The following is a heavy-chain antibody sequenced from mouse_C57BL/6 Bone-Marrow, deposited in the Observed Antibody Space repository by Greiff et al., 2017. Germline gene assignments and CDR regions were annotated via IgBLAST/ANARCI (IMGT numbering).Heavy chain of an antibody. V-gene: IGHV8-12*01. Sequence: QVTLKVCGPGILQSSQTLSLTCSFSGFSLSTSGMGVSWIRQPSGKGLEWLAHIYWDDDKRYNTSLKSRLTLSKDTSRNQVFLKITSVDTADTATYYCARRAEGRPWFAYWGQGTLVTVSA. J-gene: IGHJ3*01. CDR2: IYWDDDK. D-gene: IGHD2-14*01. CDR3: ARRAEGRPWFAY. CDR1: GFSLSTSGMG.